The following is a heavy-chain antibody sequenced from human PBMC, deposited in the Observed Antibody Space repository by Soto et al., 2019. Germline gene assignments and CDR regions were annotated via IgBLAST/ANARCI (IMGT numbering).Heavy chain of an antibody. Sequence: QLQLQESGPGLVKPSETLSLTCTVSGGSISSSSYYWGWIRQPPGKGLEWIGSIYYSGSTYYNPSLKSRVTISVDTSKHQFTLKLCSVTAADTAVYDCAAQGSVAGTYFQHWGQGTLVTESS. CDR3: AAQGSVAGTYFQH. CDR2: IYYSGST. J-gene: IGHJ1*01. D-gene: IGHD6-19*01. V-gene: IGHV4-39*01. CDR1: GGSISSSSYY.